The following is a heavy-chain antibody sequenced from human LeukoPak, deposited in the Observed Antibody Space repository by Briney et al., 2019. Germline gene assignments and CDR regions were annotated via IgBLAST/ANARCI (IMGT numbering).Heavy chain of an antibody. CDR3: AGGGAAHLFDY. Sequence: PGGSLRLSCTTSGFTFSGYWMSWVRQAPGKGLEWVANIKQDASEKYYVDSVKGRFTISRDNAESSLYLQMNSLRAEDTAVFYCAGGGAAHLFDYWGQGTLVTVSS. V-gene: IGHV3-7*01. J-gene: IGHJ4*02. D-gene: IGHD6-6*01. CDR2: IKQDASEK. CDR1: GFTFSGYW.